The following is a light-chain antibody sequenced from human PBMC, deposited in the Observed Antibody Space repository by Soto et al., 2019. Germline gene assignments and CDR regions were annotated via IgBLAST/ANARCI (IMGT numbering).Light chain of an antibody. V-gene: IGLV2-8*01. Sequence: QSALTQPPSASGSPGQSVTISCTGTSSDVGGYNYVSWYQHHPGKAPKLMIYDVSKRPSGVPDRFSGSKSGNTASLTVSGLQAEDEADYYCSSYAGSNNYVFGTGTKVTAL. J-gene: IGLJ1*01. CDR3: SSYAGSNNYV. CDR1: SSDVGGYNY. CDR2: DVS.